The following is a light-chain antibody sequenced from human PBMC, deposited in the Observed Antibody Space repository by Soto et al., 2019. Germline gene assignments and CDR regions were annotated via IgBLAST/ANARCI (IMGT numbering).Light chain of an antibody. CDR2: EVS. CDR1: SSDVGSYNR. Sequence: QSALTQPPSVSGSPGQSVTISCTGTSSDVGSYNRVSWYQQPPGTAPKRMIYEVSNRPSGVPDRFSGSKSGNTASLTISGLQAEDEADYYCSSYTSSSTYGFGTGTKLTVL. CDR3: SSYTSSSTYG. V-gene: IGLV2-18*02. J-gene: IGLJ1*01.